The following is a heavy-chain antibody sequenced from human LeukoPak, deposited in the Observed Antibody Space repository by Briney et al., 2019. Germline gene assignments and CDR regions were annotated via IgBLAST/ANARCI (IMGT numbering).Heavy chain of an antibody. D-gene: IGHD3-10*01. Sequence: ASVKVSCKASGGTFSSYAISWVRQAPGQGLEWMGIINPSGGSTSYAQKFQGRVTMTRDTSTSTVYMELSSLRSEDTAVYYCARGLMVAGAFDIWGQGTMVTVSS. CDR3: ARGLMVAGAFDI. CDR2: INPSGGST. V-gene: IGHV1-46*01. CDR1: GGTFSSYA. J-gene: IGHJ3*02.